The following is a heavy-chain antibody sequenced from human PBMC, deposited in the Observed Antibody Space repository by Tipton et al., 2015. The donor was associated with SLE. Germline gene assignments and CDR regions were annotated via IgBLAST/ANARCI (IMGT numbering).Heavy chain of an antibody. CDR2: INPNSGGT. J-gene: IGHJ5*02. Sequence: QVQLVQSGAEVKKPGASVRVSCKSSGYTFTDYYMHWVRQAPGQGLEWMGWINPNSGGTNYAQKFQGRVTMTRDTSISTAYMELSRRRSDDTAVYYCARHYYYDGTGHHRLGFDPWGQGTLVTVSS. CDR1: GYTFTDYY. D-gene: IGHD3-22*01. V-gene: IGHV1-2*02. CDR3: ARHYYYDGTGHHRLGFDP.